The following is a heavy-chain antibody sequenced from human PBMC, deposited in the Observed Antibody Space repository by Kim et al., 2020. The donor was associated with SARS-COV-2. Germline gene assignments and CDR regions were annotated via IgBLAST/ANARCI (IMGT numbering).Heavy chain of an antibody. D-gene: IGHD3-10*01. Sequence: SETLSLTCAVYGGSFSGCYWSWIRQPPGKGLEWIGEINHSGRTNYNPSLKSRVTISVDTSKNQFSLKLTSVTAADTAVYYCAGRLSNTSGWGSHYCDLWGQGTLVTVSS. CDR2: INHSGRT. CDR3: AGRLSNTSGWGSHYCDL. V-gene: IGHV4-34*01. CDR1: GGSFSGCY. J-gene: IGHJ4*02.